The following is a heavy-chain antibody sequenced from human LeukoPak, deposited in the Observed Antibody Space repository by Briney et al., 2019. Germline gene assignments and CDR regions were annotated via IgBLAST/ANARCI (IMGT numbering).Heavy chain of an antibody. CDR3: AKISPYSSSGRRNYYYYYMDV. V-gene: IGHV3-30*02. D-gene: IGHD6-6*01. CDR1: GFTFSSYG. J-gene: IGHJ6*03. Sequence: PGGSLRLSCAASGFTFSSYGMHWVRQAPGKGLEWVAFIRYDGSNKYYADSVKGRFTISRDSSKNSLYLQMNSLRAEDTAVYYCAKISPYSSSGRRNYYYYYMDVWGKGTTVTVSS. CDR2: IRYDGSNK.